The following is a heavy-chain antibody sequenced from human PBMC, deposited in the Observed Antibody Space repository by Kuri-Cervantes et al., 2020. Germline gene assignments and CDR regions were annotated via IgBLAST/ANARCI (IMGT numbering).Heavy chain of an antibody. Sequence: SETLSLTCTVSGYSISSGYYWGWIRQPPGKGLEWIGSIHHSGSTYYNPSLKSRVTISVDTSKNQFSLKLSSVTAADTAVYYCARVEWELRPGRFDPWAREPWSPSPQ. V-gene: IGHV4-38-2*02. J-gene: IGHJ5*02. CDR2: IHHSGST. CDR1: GYSISSGYY. D-gene: IGHD1-26*01. CDR3: ARVEWELRPGRFDP.